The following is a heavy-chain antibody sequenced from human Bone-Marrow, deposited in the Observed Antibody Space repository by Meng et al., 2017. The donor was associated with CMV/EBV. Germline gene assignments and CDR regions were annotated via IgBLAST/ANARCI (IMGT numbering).Heavy chain of an antibody. CDR2: ISGYDGRA. Sequence: ASVKVSCKASGYTFTSYGISWVRQAPGQGLEWMGWISGYDGRANYGQKFRGRVTVTTDTSTSTAYMELRSLSSDDTAVYYCARGRYFNSNALEYWGQGTLVTVSS. D-gene: IGHD1-1*01. CDR3: ARGRYFNSNALEY. J-gene: IGHJ4*02. V-gene: IGHV1-18*01. CDR1: GYTFTSYG.